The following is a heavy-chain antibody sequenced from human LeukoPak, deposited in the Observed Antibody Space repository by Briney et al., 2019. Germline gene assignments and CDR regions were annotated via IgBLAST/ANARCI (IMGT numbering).Heavy chain of an antibody. V-gene: IGHV3-9*01. CDR1: GFTFDDYA. J-gene: IGHJ6*02. D-gene: IGHD3-3*01. CDR2: ISWNSGSI. CDR3: ARDSGLEWLSPYYYGMDV. Sequence: GGSLRLSCAASGFTFDDYAMHWVRQAPGKGLEWVSGISWNSGSIGCADSVKGRFTISRDNAKNSLYLQMNSLRAEDTAVYYCARDSGLEWLSPYYYGMDVWGQGTTVTVSS.